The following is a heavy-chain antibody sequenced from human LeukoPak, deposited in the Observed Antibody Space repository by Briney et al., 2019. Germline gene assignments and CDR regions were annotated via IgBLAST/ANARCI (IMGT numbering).Heavy chain of an antibody. J-gene: IGHJ4*02. Sequence: KTGGSLRLSCAASGFTFSNAWMSWVRQAPGQGREWVGRIKSKTDGGTTDYAAPVKGRFTISRDDSKNTLYLQMNSLKTEDTAVYYCTISGYSYGSDFDYWGQGTLVTVSS. CDR2: IKSKTDGGTT. D-gene: IGHD5-18*01. CDR3: TISGYSYGSDFDY. V-gene: IGHV3-15*01. CDR1: GFTFSNAW.